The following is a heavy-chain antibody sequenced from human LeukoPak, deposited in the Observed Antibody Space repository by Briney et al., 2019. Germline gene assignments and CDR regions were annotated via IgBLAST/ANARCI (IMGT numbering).Heavy chain of an antibody. CDR2: ISSSSSYI. CDR3: AGGHSSGWSFDY. V-gene: IGHV3-21*01. Sequence: GGSLRLSCAASGFTFSSYSMNWVRQAPGKGLEWVSSISSSSSYIYYADSVKGRFTISRDNAKNSLYLQMNSLRAEDTAVYYCAGGHSSGWSFDYWGQGTLVTVSS. J-gene: IGHJ4*02. CDR1: GFTFSSYS. D-gene: IGHD6-19*01.